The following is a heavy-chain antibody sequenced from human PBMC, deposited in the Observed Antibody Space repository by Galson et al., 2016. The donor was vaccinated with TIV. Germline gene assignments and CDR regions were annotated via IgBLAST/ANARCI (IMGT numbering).Heavy chain of an antibody. D-gene: IGHD5-24*01. V-gene: IGHV5-51*01. Sequence: QSGAEVKKPGEPLKISCEGSGYSFSSYWIGWVRHKPGEGLEWIGIIHPADSDTRYTPSFRGPLTMAADKDIYVAYLQWRTLKASDTAMYYRARRKEMTTTRLDAFDLWGQGTMVIVSS. CDR2: IHPADSDT. J-gene: IGHJ3*01. CDR1: GYSFSSYW. CDR3: ARRKEMTTTRLDAFDL.